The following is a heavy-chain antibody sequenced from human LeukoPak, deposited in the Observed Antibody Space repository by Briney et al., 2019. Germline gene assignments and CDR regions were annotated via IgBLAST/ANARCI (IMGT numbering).Heavy chain of an antibody. CDR3: ARHMITFGGLITGPFDY. D-gene: IGHD3-16*02. V-gene: IGHV4-59*08. CDR2: VYYSGST. J-gene: IGHJ4*02. Sequence: PSETLSLTCAVSGGSISSYYWSWIRQPPGEGLEWIGYVYYSGSTNFNPSLKSRVTISVAASKNQFSLTLNSVTAADTAVYYCARHMITFGGLITGPFDYWGQGTLVTVSS. CDR1: GGSISSYY.